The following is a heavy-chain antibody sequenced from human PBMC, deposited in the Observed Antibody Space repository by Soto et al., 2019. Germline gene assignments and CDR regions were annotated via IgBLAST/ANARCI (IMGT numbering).Heavy chain of an antibody. CDR3: ARRAIPYCGGDCGSMIRYGMDV. D-gene: IGHD2-21*02. J-gene: IGHJ6*02. CDR2: FYYSENT. CDR1: GGSISSRSYS. Sequence: SETLSLTCSVSGGSISSRSYSWGWIRQPPGEGLEWIGTFYYSENTYYNPSLKSRVSISVDTSKNQFSLKVSSVTAADTAVYYCARRAIPYCGGDCGSMIRYGMDVWGQGTTVTVS. V-gene: IGHV4-39*01.